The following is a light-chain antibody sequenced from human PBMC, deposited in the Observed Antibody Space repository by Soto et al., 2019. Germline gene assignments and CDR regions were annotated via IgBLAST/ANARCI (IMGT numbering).Light chain of an antibody. CDR1: SSNIGAGYD. Sequence: QLVLTQPPSVSGAPGQRVTISCTGSSSNIGAGYDVHWYQQLPGTAPKLLIYGYNNRPSGVPDRFSGSQSGTSASLAITGLQAEDEADYYCQSYDSSLSGWVFGGGTKVTVL. V-gene: IGLV1-40*01. J-gene: IGLJ3*02. CDR3: QSYDSSLSGWV. CDR2: GYN.